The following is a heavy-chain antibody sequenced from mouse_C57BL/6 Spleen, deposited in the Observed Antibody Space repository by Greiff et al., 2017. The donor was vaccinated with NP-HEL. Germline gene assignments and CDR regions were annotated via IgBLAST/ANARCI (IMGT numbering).Heavy chain of an antibody. D-gene: IGHD2-5*01. J-gene: IGHJ4*01. V-gene: IGHV2-5*01. Sequence: QVQLKESGPGLVQPSQSLSITCTVSGFSLTSYGVHWVRQSPGKGLEWLGVIWRGGSTDYNAAFMSRLSITKDNSKSKVFFKMNSLQAEDTAIYYCAKNGYSNYVGDMDYWGQGTSVTVSS. CDR3: AKNGYSNYVGDMDY. CDR2: IWRGGST. CDR1: GFSLTSYG.